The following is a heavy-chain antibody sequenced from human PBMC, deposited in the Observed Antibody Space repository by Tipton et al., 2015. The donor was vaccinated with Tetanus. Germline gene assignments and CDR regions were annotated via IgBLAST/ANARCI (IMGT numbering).Heavy chain of an antibody. CDR3: AGPTLAHDAFDF. J-gene: IGHJ3*01. CDR1: RGSISRDIYN. CDR2: VYYDGSA. Sequence: TLSLTCTVSRGSISRDIYNWGWIRQPPGRGLQWIASVYYDGSAYYNPSLKSRVTTSIDSSKNQLSPSLTSVTAADTAVYYCAGPTLAHDAFDFWGQGTMVTVS. V-gene: IGHV4-39*01. D-gene: IGHD5-12*01.